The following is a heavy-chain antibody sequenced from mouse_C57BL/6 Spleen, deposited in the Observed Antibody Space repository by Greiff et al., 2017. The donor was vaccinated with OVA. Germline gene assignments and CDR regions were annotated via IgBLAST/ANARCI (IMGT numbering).Heavy chain of an antibody. CDR2: IYPGSGST. D-gene: IGHD1-1*01. CDR1: GYTFTSYW. Sequence: QVQLQQSGAELVKPGASVKMSCKASGYTFTSYWITWVKQRPGQGLEWIGDIYPGSGSTNYNEKFKSKATLTVDTSSSTAYMQLSSLTSEDSAVYYCARELLRDRYFDVWGTGTTVTVSS. V-gene: IGHV1-55*01. J-gene: IGHJ1*03. CDR3: ARELLRDRYFDV.